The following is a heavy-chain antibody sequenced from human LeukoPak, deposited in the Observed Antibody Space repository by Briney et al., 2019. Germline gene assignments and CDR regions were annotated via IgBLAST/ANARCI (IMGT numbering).Heavy chain of an antibody. CDR1: GFTFSSYA. Sequence: GGSLRLSCAASGFTFSSYAMDWVRQAPGKGLEWVAVIWYDGSNKYYADSVKGRFTISRDNSKNTLYLQMNRLRAEDTAVYYCARDDSGYDPYYGMDVWGQGTTVTVSS. CDR3: ARDDSGYDPYYGMDV. V-gene: IGHV3-33*08. J-gene: IGHJ6*02. D-gene: IGHD5-12*01. CDR2: IWYDGSNK.